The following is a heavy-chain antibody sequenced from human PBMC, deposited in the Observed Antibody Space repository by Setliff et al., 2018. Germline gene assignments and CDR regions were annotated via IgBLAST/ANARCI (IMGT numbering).Heavy chain of an antibody. Sequence: SETLSLTCTVSGGSISTYYWSWIRQPPGKGLEWIGYIYYSGRTNYNPSLRSRVTISVDTSKNQFSLKVSSVTATDTAVYYCARHENDYGDYDDAFDIWGQGTMVTVSS. CDR2: IYYSGRT. V-gene: IGHV4-59*08. CDR1: GGSISTYY. J-gene: IGHJ3*02. CDR3: ARHENDYGDYDDAFDI. D-gene: IGHD4-17*01.